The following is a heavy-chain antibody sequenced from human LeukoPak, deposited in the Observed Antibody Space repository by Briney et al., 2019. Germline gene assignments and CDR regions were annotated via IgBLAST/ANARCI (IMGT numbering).Heavy chain of an antibody. D-gene: IGHD6-13*01. Sequence: SETLSLTCTVSGGSISSYYWSWIRQPPGKGLEWIGEINHSGSTNYNPSLRSRVTISVDTSKNQFSLKLSSVTAADTAVYYCARGRRGAADSNWGQGTLVTVSS. J-gene: IGHJ4*02. CDR1: GGSISSYY. CDR3: ARGRRGAADSN. CDR2: INHSGST. V-gene: IGHV4-34*01.